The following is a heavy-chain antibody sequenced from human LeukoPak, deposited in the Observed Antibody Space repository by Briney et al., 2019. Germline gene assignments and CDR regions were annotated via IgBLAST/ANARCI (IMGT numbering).Heavy chain of an antibody. V-gene: IGHV1-69*04. CDR3: ARGGGSSGYPYYFDY. Sequence: ASVKVSCKASGGTFSSYAISWVRQAPGQGLEWMGRIIPNLGIANYAQKFQGRVTITADKSTSTAYMELSSLRSEDTAVYYCARGGGSSGYPYYFDYWGQGTLVTVSS. D-gene: IGHD5-12*01. CDR1: GGTFSSYA. J-gene: IGHJ4*02. CDR2: IIPNLGIA.